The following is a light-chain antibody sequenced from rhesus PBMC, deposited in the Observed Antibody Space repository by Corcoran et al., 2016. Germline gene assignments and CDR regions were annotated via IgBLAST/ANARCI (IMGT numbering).Light chain of an antibody. V-gene: IGKV3-31*02. CDR3: QETSNLWT. CDR2: GAS. J-gene: IGKJ1*01. CDR1: QSVSSK. Sequence: EIVMTQSPATLSLSPGETATISCRTSQSVSSKFAWYQQKPGQAPRLLIYGASSRATGIPDRFSGRGSGTDFTITISSLEPEDFAVYYWQETSNLWTFGQGTKVEIK.